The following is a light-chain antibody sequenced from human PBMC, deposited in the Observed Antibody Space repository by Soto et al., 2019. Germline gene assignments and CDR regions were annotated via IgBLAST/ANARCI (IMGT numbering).Light chain of an antibody. J-gene: IGLJ1*01. CDR3: CSYAGSSTFYV. Sequence: QSALTQPASVPGSPGQSITISCTGTSSDVGNYNLVSWYQQHPGKAPKLMIYEGTKRPSGVSDRFSGSKSGNTASLTISGLQAEDEADYYCCSYAGSSTFYVFGTGTKVTVL. CDR2: EGT. CDR1: SSDVGNYNL. V-gene: IGLV2-23*01.